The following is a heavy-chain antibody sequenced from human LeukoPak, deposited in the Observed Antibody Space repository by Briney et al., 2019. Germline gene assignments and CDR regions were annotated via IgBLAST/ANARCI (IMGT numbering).Heavy chain of an antibody. J-gene: IGHJ4*02. D-gene: IGHD5-24*01. CDR2: IYYSGST. CDR1: GGSISSGGYY. CDR3: ARLGTESRMATTIDY. V-gene: IGHV4-31*03. Sequence: SETLSLTCTVSGGSISSGGYYWSWIRQHPGKGLEWIGYIYYSGSTYYNPSLKSRVTISVDTSKNQFSLKLSSVTAADTAVYYCARLGTESRMATTIDYWGQGTLVTVSS.